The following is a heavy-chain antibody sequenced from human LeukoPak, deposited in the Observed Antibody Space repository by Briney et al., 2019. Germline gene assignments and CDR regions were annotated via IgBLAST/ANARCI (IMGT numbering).Heavy chain of an antibody. CDR1: GDSVSSNSAA. Sequence: SQTLSLTCAISGDSVSSNSAAWNWIRQSPSRGLEWLGRTYYRSKWYNDYAVSVKSRITINPDTSKNQFSLQLDSVTPEDTAVYYCARAWYSGSYHSDYYYYYGMDVWGQGTTVTVSS. V-gene: IGHV6-1*01. D-gene: IGHD1-26*01. CDR3: ARAWYSGSYHSDYYYYYGMDV. CDR2: TYYRSKWYN. J-gene: IGHJ6*02.